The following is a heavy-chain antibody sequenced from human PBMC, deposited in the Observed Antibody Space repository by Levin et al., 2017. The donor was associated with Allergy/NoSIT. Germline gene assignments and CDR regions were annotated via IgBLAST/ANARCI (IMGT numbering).Heavy chain of an antibody. D-gene: IGHD2-2*01. J-gene: IGHJ5*02. Sequence: SQTLSLTCTVSGVSINSGAYYWSWIRQHPGKGLEWIGYIFYTGSTYYNPSLKSRVTISLDTSKNQFALRLSSVTAADTAVYYCARDSSGDCSSSSCYNWFDPWGQGTLVTVSS. V-gene: IGHV4-31*03. CDR1: GVSINSGAYY. CDR2: IFYTGST. CDR3: ARDSSGDCSSSSCYNWFDP.